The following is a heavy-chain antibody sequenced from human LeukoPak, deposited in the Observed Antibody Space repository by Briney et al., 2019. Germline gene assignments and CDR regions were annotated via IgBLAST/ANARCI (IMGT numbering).Heavy chain of an antibody. CDR3: AGADIVVVVAATSPWGFDY. CDR2: IYYSGNT. CDR1: GVSISSSNSY. V-gene: IGHV4-39*07. J-gene: IGHJ4*02. Sequence: KPSETLSLTCTVSGVSISSSNSYWGWIRQPPGKGLEWIGSIYYSGNTYYNASLKSQVSISIDTSKNQFSLRLTSVTAADTAVYYCAGADIVVVVAATSPWGFDYWGQGTLVTVSS. D-gene: IGHD2-15*01.